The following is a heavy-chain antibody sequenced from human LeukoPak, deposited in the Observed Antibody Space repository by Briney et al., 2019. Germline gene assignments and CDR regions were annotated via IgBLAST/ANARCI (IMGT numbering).Heavy chain of an antibody. CDR1: GGSVSSGSY. V-gene: IGHV4-61*01. CDR2: IYYSGST. Sequence: SETLSLTCTVSGGSVSSGSYWSWIRQPPGKGLEWIGYIYYSGSTNYNPSLQSRVTISVDTSKSQFSLKLSSVTAADTAVYYCARATYDSSVHFDYWGQGTLVTVSS. J-gene: IGHJ4*02. D-gene: IGHD3-22*01. CDR3: ARATYDSSVHFDY.